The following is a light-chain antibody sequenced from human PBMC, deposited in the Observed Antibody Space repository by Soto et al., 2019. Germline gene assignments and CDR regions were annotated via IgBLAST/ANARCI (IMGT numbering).Light chain of an antibody. CDR1: QSLSGNY. CDR3: QHYGDSSIT. J-gene: IGKJ5*01. V-gene: IGKV3-20*01. CDR2: RAS. Sequence: NVLTQSPGTLSLSPGERATLSCRASQSLSGNYLAWYQQKPGQAPRVLIYRASIRATGISDRFSGSGSGTDFTLTISRLEPEDFAVYYCQHYGDSSITFGQGIRLEIK.